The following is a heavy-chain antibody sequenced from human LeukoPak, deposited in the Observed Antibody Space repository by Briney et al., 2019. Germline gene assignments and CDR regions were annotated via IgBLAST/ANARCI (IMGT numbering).Heavy chain of an antibody. V-gene: IGHV1-18*01. J-gene: IGHJ5*02. CDR3: ARDACVSCGGDCCHDP. CDR1: GYTFTNYG. D-gene: IGHD2-21*02. Sequence: ASVKVSCKATGYTFTNYGISWVRQAPGQGLEWMAWISAYNGDTNYAQTFQGRVLLTTDTSTTTAYMELRNLRDDDTAVYYCARDACVSCGGDCCHDPWGQGTLVTVSS. CDR2: ISAYNGDT.